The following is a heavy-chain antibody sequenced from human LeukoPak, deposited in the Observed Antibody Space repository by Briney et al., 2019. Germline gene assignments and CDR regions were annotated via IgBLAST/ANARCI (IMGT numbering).Heavy chain of an antibody. Sequence: GGSLRLSCATSGFTFSNAWMNWVRQAPGKGLEWVGRIRSNSDGGTIDYAAPVKGRFTLSSDDSKTTLYLQMNSLQTEDTAVYYCATDFYDSTWGQGTLVTVSS. J-gene: IGHJ5*02. V-gene: IGHV3-15*07. CDR3: ATDFYDST. CDR2: IRSNSDGGTI. CDR1: GFTFSNAW. D-gene: IGHD3-22*01.